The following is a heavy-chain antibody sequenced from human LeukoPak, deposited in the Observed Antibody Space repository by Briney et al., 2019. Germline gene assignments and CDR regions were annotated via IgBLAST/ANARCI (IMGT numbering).Heavy chain of an antibody. V-gene: IGHV6-1*01. CDR3: PRAEGARDGYYFWFDP. Sequence: SQTLSLTCAFSRGSASTTSAAWRSIRQSPSRGREWLGSTYYRSKLYNYYAVSVESRITINPDTSRNQFSLQLNSVTPADTAVYYSPRAEGARDGYYFWFDPGGQGTLVTVSS. J-gene: IGHJ5*02. CDR1: RGSASTTSAA. CDR2: TYYRSKLYN. D-gene: IGHD5-24*01.